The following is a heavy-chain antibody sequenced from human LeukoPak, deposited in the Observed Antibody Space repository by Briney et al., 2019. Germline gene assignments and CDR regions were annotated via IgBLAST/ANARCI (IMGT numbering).Heavy chain of an antibody. CDR1: GITFSNYW. V-gene: IGHV3-74*01. Sequence: GGSLRLSCTVSGITFSNYWMHWVRQAPGKGLMWVSHIDNDGSWTTYADSVKGRFTVSRDNADNTMFLQMNSVRDEDTAVYYCATKQWLAPPPDSWGQGTPVTVSS. CDR3: ATKQWLAPPPDS. CDR2: IDNDGSWT. J-gene: IGHJ4*02. D-gene: IGHD6-19*01.